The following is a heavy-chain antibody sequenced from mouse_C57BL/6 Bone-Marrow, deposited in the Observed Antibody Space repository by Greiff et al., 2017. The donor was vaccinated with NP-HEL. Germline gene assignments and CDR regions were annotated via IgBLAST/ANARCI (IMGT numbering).Heavy chain of an antibody. CDR2: INPSNGGT. V-gene: IGHV1-53*01. CDR3: AREGGVWYLWYFDV. J-gene: IGHJ1*03. Sequence: LQQPGTELVKPGASVKLSCKASGYTFTSYWMHWVKQRPGQGLEWIGNINPSNGGTNYNEKFKSKATLTVDKSSSTAYMQLSSLTSEDSAVYYCAREGGVWYLWYFDVWGTGTTVTVSS. CDR1: GYTFTSYW. D-gene: IGHD2-10*02.